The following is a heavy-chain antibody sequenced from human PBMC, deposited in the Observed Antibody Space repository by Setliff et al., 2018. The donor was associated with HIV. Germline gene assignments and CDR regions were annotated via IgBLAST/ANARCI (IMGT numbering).Heavy chain of an antibody. Sequence: PSETLSLTCAVYGETFNGYFWTWIRQSPGKGLEWIGELNHSGNINQNPSLRSGFTLSLDTSKKQFSLTLRSVTAADTAVYYCARVPSCSGGTCLVYYYYYYGMDVWGQGPRSPSP. CDR1: GETFNGYF. CDR2: LNHSGNI. J-gene: IGHJ6*02. CDR3: ARVPSCSGGTCLVYYYYYYGMDV. V-gene: IGHV4-34*01. D-gene: IGHD2-15*01.